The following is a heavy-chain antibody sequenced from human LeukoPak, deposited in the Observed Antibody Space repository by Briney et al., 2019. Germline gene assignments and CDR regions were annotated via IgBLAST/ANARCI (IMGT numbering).Heavy chain of an antibody. CDR3: ARGGLYCTNGVCYTWFDP. CDR1: GGSISSGSYY. V-gene: IGHV4-61*02. Sequence: SETLSLTCTVSGGSISSGSYYWSWIRQPAGKGLEWIGRIYTSGSTNYNPSVKSRVTISVDTSKNQFSLKLSSVTAADTAVYYCARGGLYCTNGVCYTWFDPWGQGTPVTVSS. CDR2: IYTSGST. D-gene: IGHD2-8*01. J-gene: IGHJ5*02.